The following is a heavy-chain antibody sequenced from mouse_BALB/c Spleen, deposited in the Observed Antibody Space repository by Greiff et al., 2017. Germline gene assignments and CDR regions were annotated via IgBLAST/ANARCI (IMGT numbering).Heavy chain of an antibody. V-gene: IGHV2-9*02. D-gene: IGHD2-4*01. CDR3: ARNYGYYYAMDY. CDR2: IWAGGST. CDR1: GFSLTSYG. Sequence: QVQLKESGPGLVAPSQSLSITCTVSGFSLTSYGVHWVRQPPGKGLEWLGVIWAGGSTNYNSALMSRLSISKDNSKSQVFLQMNSLQTDDTAMYYCARNYGYYYAMDYWGQGTSVTVSS. J-gene: IGHJ4*01.